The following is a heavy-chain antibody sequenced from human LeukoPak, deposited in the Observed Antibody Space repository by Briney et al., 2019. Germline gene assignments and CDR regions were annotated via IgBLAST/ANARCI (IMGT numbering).Heavy chain of an antibody. D-gene: IGHD3-16*02. CDR3: FTFGGLIRGAFDI. CDR1: GYTFTGYY. Sequence: ASLKVSCKASGYTFTGYYMHWVRQAPGQGLEWMGRINPSSGGTNYAQKFQGRVNMTRDTSISTAYMELSRLRSDDTAVYYCFTFGGLIRGAFDIWGQGTMVTVSS. J-gene: IGHJ3*02. CDR2: INPSSGGT. V-gene: IGHV1-2*06.